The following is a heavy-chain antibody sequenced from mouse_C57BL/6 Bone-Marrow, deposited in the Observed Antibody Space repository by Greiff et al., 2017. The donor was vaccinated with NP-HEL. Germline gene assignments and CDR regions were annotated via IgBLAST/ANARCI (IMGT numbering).Heavy chain of an antibody. J-gene: IGHJ2*01. CDR3: ARNWVVAPDY. CDR1: GFSLTSYG. Sequence: QVQLKESGPGLVQPSQCLSITCTVSGFSLTSYGVHWVRQSPGKGLEWLGVIWSGGSTDYNAAFISRLSISKDNSKSQVFFKMNSLQADDTAIYYCARNWVVAPDYWGQGTTLTVSS. V-gene: IGHV2-2*01. D-gene: IGHD1-1*01. CDR2: IWSGGST.